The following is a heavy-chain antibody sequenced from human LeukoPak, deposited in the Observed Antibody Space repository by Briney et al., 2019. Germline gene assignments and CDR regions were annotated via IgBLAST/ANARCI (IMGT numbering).Heavy chain of an antibody. J-gene: IGHJ4*02. D-gene: IGHD3-16*02. CDR3: AKVSGFKITFGGVID. V-gene: IGHV3-30-3*01. Sequence: GRSLRLSCAASGFTFSSYAMHWVRQAPGKGLEWVAVISYDGINKFYAESVKGRFTISRDNSKNMVYPQMNSLRAEDTAVFYCAKVSGFKITFGGVIDWGQGTPVTVSS. CDR1: GFTFSSYA. CDR2: ISYDGINK.